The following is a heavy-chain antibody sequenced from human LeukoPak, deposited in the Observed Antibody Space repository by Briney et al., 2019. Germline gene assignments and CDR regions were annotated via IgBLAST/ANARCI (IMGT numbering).Heavy chain of an antibody. J-gene: IGHJ6*02. Sequence: GGSLRLSCAASGFTFSSYAMHWVRQAPGKGLEWVAVISYDGSNKYYADSVKGRFTIPRDNSKNTLYLQMNSLRAEDTAVYYCARDPSLRLGELSLIASMDVWGQGTTVTVSS. CDR3: ARDPSLRLGELSLIASMDV. CDR1: GFTFSSYA. CDR2: ISYDGSNK. V-gene: IGHV3-30-3*01. D-gene: IGHD3-16*02.